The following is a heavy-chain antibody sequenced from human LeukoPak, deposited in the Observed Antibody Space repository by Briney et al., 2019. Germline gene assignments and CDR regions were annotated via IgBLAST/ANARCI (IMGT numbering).Heavy chain of an antibody. V-gene: IGHV3-23*01. Sequence: GGTLRLSCAASGFIFSTYGMTWFRQAPGRGLEWVSGISGSGLNTYYADSVKGRFTSSRDNSKNMLNLQMNSLRAEDTAVYYCAKGGGYGSGTYSEDWGQGILVTVSS. J-gene: IGHJ4*02. CDR1: GFIFSTYG. D-gene: IGHD3-10*01. CDR2: ISGSGLNT. CDR3: AKGGGYGSGTYSED.